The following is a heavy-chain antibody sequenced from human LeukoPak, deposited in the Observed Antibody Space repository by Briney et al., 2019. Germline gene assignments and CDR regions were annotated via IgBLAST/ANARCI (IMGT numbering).Heavy chain of an antibody. J-gene: IGHJ4*02. CDR1: GFTFSDYY. V-gene: IGHV3-11*01. D-gene: IGHD6-13*01. CDR3: AKEAAAGISEY. CDR2: TSSSGSNI. Sequence: PGGSLRLSCAASGFTFSDYYMSWIRQAPGKGLEWVPYTSSSGSNIYYADSVKGRFTISRDNAKKSLYLQMNSLRAEDTAVYYCAKEAAAGISEYWGQGTLVTVSS.